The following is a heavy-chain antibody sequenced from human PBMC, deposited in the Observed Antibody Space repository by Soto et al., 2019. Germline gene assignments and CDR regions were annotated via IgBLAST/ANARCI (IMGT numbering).Heavy chain of an antibody. CDR2: IYYSGST. CDR3: AGEKGWNGWFDP. J-gene: IGHJ5*02. CDR1: GGSISSYY. D-gene: IGHD1-1*01. V-gene: IGHV4-59*01. Sequence: QVQLQESGPGLVKPSETLSLTCTVSGGSISSYYWSWIRQPPGKGLEWIGYIYYSGSTNYNPSLKSRVTISVDTSKNQFSLKLSSVTAADTAVYYCAGEKGWNGWFDPWGQGTLVTVSS.